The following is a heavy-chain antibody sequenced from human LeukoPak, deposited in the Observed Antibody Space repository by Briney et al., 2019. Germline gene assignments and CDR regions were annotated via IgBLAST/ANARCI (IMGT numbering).Heavy chain of an antibody. J-gene: IGHJ5*02. V-gene: IGHV3-23*01. CDR2: ITGSGGST. CDR3: AKDREELLWFGELNRVDP. Sequence: GGSLRLSCAASGFTFSSYAMSWVRQAPGKRLEWVSAITGSGGSTYYADSVKGRFTISRDNSKNTLYLQMNSLRAEDTTVYYCAKDREELLWFGELNRVDPWGQGALVTVSS. CDR1: GFTFSSYA. D-gene: IGHD3-10*01.